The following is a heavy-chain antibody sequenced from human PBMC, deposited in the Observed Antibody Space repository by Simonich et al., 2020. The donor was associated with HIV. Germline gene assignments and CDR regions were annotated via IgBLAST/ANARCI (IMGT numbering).Heavy chain of an antibody. Sequence: QVQLQQWGAGLLKPSETLSLTCAVYGGSFSGYYWSWIRQPPGKGLEWIGEINHNGSTNYNQSLKSRVTISVDTSKNQFSLKLNSVTAADTAVYYCARETKGGTSPLAFDAFDIWGQGTMVTVSS. J-gene: IGHJ3*02. V-gene: IGHV4-34*01. CDR1: GGSFSGYY. D-gene: IGHD1-1*01. CDR2: INHNGST. CDR3: ARETKGGTSPLAFDAFDI.